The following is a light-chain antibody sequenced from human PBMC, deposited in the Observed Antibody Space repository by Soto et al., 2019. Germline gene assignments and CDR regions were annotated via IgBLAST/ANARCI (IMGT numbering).Light chain of an antibody. CDR3: QKYNSAPTWT. CDR1: QGISNY. Sequence: DIQMTQSPSSLSASVGDRVTITCRASQGISNYLAWYQQKPGKVPKLLIYAASTLQSGVPSRFSGSGSGTDFTLTISSLQPEDVATYYCQKYNSAPTWTLGQGTKVEIK. J-gene: IGKJ1*01. V-gene: IGKV1-27*01. CDR2: AAS.